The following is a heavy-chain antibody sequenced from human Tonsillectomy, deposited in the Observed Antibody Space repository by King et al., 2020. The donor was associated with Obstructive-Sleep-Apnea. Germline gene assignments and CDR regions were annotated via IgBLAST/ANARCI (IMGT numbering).Heavy chain of an antibody. D-gene: IGHD3-10*01. CDR2: IYHSGST. J-gene: IGHJ5*02. CDR3: ARKYGSGTYYNADNWFDP. CDR1: GGSITSSDYS. V-gene: IGHV4-30-2*01. Sequence: QVQLQESGSGLVKPSQTLSLTCAVSGGSITSSDYSWSWIRQPPGKGLEWIGYIYHSGSTYYNPSLKSRVTISVDRSKNQFSLKLNSVTAADTAVYYCARKYGSGTYYNADNWFDPWGQGTLVTVSS.